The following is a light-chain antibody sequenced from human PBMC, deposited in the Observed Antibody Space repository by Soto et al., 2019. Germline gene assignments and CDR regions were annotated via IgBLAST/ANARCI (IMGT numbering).Light chain of an antibody. V-gene: IGKV1-5*03. J-gene: IGKJ1*01. CDR2: KAS. Sequence: DIQITQSPSTLSASVGDRVTITCRASQSISSWLAWYQQKAGRAPNLLISKASSLQSGVPSRFRGSGSGTEFTLPISSLQPDDFATYYCQQYNSFPWTFGQGTKVDIK. CDR3: QQYNSFPWT. CDR1: QSISSW.